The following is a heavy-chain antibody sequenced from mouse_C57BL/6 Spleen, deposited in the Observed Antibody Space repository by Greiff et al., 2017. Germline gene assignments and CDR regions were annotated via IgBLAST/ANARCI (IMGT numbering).Heavy chain of an antibody. Sequence: VQGVESGAELVRPGASVKLSCKASGYTFTDYYINWVKQRPGQGLEWIARIYPGSGNTYYNEKFKGKATLTAEKSSSTAYMQLSSLTSEDSAVYFCASKGWFAYWGQGTLVTVSA. CDR1: GYTFTDYY. CDR3: ASKGWFAY. V-gene: IGHV1-76*01. J-gene: IGHJ3*01. CDR2: IYPGSGNT.